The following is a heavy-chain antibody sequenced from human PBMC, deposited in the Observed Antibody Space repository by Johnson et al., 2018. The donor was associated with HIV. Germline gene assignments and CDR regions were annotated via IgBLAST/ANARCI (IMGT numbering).Heavy chain of an antibody. Sequence: MLLVESGGGLVQPGGSLRLSCAASGLTFSSYAMSWVRQAPGTGLEWVSAISGSGGSTYYADSVKGRFTISRDNSKNTLYLQMGSLRAEDMAVYYCARASGEWDAFDIWGQGTVVTVSS. CDR2: ISGSGGST. J-gene: IGHJ3*02. CDR1: GLTFSSYA. V-gene: IGHV3-23*04. D-gene: IGHD3-10*01. CDR3: ARASGEWDAFDI.